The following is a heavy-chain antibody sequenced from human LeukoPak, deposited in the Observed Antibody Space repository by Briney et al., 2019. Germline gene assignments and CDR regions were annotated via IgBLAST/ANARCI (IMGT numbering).Heavy chain of an antibody. D-gene: IGHD4-17*01. CDR1: GFTFDDYA. J-gene: IGHJ4*02. CDR3: AKGDYGDLGFDY. V-gene: IGHV3-9*01. Sequence: GGSLRLSCAASGFTFDDYAMHWVRQAPGKGLEWVSGISWNSGSIGYADSVKGRSTISRDNAKNSLYLQMNSLRAEDTALYYCAKGDYGDLGFDYWGQGTLVTVSS. CDR2: ISWNSGSI.